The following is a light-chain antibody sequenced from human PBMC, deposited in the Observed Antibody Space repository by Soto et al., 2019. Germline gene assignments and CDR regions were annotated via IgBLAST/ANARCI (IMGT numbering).Light chain of an antibody. Sequence: SYELTQPPSVSVAPGKTARITCGGNNIGSKSVHWYQQKPGQAPVLVIYYDSDRPSGIPERFSGSNSGNTATLTISRVEVGDEADYYCQVWDSSSDGVFGGGTKVTVL. CDR1: NIGSKS. J-gene: IGLJ3*02. V-gene: IGLV3-21*04. CDR2: YDS. CDR3: QVWDSSSDGV.